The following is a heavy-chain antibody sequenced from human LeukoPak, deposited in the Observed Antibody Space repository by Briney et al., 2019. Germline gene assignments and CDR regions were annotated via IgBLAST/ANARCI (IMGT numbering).Heavy chain of an antibody. CDR1: GGSFSGYY. Sequence: SETLSLTCAIYGGSFSGYYLSWIRQLPGKGLEWIGEINHRGSTNYNPSLKSRVTISVDTSRNSFSLELSSVTAADTAVYYCARVGYCGGDCYPFDYWGQGTLTTISS. J-gene: IGHJ4*02. CDR2: INHRGST. V-gene: IGHV4-34*01. CDR3: ARVGYCGGDCYPFDY. D-gene: IGHD2-21*02.